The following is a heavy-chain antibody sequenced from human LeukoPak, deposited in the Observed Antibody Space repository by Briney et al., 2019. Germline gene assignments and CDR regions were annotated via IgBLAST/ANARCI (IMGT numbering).Heavy chain of an antibody. CDR2: ISHSGNT. D-gene: IGHD1-1*01. CDR1: GDSINKYF. Sequence: PSETLSLTCTVSGDSINKYFWSWLRQSPGKGLEWIGYISHSGNTNYHPSLKSRVTISLDKSNNQFSLRLSSATAADTAVYYCARAGPENLNWRYYNDFWGQGILVTVSS. CDR3: ARAGPENLNWRYYNDF. J-gene: IGHJ4*02. V-gene: IGHV4-59*01.